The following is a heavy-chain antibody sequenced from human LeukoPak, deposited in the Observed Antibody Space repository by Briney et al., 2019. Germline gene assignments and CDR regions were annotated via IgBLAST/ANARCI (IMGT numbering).Heavy chain of an antibody. CDR2: INHSGST. D-gene: IGHD3-10*01. CDR3: ARFRPGSGGAFDI. Sequence: SETLSLTCTVSGGSISSGSYYWSWIRQPPGKGLEWIGEINHSGSTNYNPSLKSRVTISVDTSKNQFSLKLSSVTAADTAVYYCARFRPGSGGAFDIWGQGTMVTVSS. CDR1: GGSISSGSYY. V-gene: IGHV4-39*07. J-gene: IGHJ3*02.